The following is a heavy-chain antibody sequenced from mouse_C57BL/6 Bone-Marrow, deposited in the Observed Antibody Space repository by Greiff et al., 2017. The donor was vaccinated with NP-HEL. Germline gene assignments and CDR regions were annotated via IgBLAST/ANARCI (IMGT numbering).Heavy chain of an antibody. V-gene: IGHV1-61*01. CDR1: GYTFTSYW. CDR3: ALDYYGSF. J-gene: IGHJ2*01. CDR2: IYPSDSET. Sequence: VQLQQPGAELVRPGSSEKLSCKASGYTFTSYWMDWVKQRPGQGLEWIGNIYPSDSETHYNQKFKDKATLTVDKSSSTAYMQLSSLTSEDSAVYYCALDYYGSFWGQGTTLTVSS. D-gene: IGHD1-1*01.